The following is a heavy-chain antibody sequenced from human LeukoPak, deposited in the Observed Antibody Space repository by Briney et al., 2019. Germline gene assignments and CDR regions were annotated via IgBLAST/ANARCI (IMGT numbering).Heavy chain of an antibody. J-gene: IGHJ4*02. CDR2: VYPGDSDT. CDR3: ARQYDLLAGPYYFDF. CDR1: GYSFNNYW. D-gene: IGHD3/OR15-3a*01. Sequence: GESLKISCQASGYSFNNYWIAWARQMPGKGLEWMGIVYPGDSDTQYSPSFQGQVTVSADKSVNTAYLQWNSLKASDTAIYYCARQYDLLAGPYYFDFWGQGTLSPSPQ. V-gene: IGHV5-51*01.